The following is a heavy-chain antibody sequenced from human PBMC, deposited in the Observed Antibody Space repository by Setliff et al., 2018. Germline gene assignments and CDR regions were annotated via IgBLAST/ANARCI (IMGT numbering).Heavy chain of an antibody. V-gene: IGHV1-3*01. Sequence: ASVKVSCKASGYTFANFAINWVRQAPGQRLEWMAWFNPGNGDTKYSQNFQGRVTLTRDTSASTAYMELSSLRSEDTAVYYCARDWALIRYFDLTLDVWGQGTTVTVSS. D-gene: IGHD3-9*01. CDR1: GYTFANFA. CDR3: ARDWALIRYFDLTLDV. CDR2: FNPGNGDT. J-gene: IGHJ6*02.